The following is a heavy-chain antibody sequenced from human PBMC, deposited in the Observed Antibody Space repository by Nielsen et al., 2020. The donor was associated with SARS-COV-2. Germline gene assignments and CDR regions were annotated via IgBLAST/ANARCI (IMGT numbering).Heavy chain of an antibody. CDR3: ARSRYFDWYYFDY. J-gene: IGHJ4*02. D-gene: IGHD3-9*01. V-gene: IGHV1-2*06. Sequence: ASVKVSCKASGYTFTGYYMHWVRQAPGQGLEWMGRINPNSGGTNYAQKFQGRVTMTRDTSISTAYMELSRLRSDDTAVYYCARSRYFDWYYFDYWGQGTLVTVSS. CDR1: GYTFTGYY. CDR2: INPNSGGT.